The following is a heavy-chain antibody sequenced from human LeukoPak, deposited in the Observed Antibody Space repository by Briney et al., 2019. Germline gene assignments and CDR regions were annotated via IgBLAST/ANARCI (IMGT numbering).Heavy chain of an antibody. V-gene: IGHV3-23*01. Sequence: PGGSLRLSCAASGFTFNNFAMTWVRQAPGKGLEWVSAISGSGGSTYYADSVKGRFTISRDNSKNTLYLQMNGLRAEDTAVYYCAKDVDSSGFVFYFDYWGQGTPVTVSS. J-gene: IGHJ4*02. CDR2: ISGSGGST. CDR1: GFTFNNFA. D-gene: IGHD3-22*01. CDR3: AKDVDSSGFVFYFDY.